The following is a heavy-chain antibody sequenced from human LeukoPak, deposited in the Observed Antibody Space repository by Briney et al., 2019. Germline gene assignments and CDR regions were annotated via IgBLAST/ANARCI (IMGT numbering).Heavy chain of an antibody. CDR2: MSPNSGNT. CDR1: GGTFTNYD. V-gene: IGHV1-8*01. D-gene: IGHD7-27*01. J-gene: IGHJ4*02. Sequence: ASVKVSCTASGGTFTNYDINRVRQATGQGLEWMGWMSPNSGNTGYAQKFQGRVTMTRDTSINTAYMELSSLRSEDTAVYFCASNPPRTGDFNYWGQGALVTVSS. CDR3: ASNPPRTGDFNY.